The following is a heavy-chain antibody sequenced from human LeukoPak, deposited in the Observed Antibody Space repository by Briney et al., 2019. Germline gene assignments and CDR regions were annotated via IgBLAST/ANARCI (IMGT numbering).Heavy chain of an antibody. CDR1: GGSFSGYY. V-gene: IGHV4-34*01. D-gene: IGHD6-19*01. CDR2: INHSGST. J-gene: IGHJ4*02. CDR3: ARIGGWPWVDY. Sequence: PSETLSLTCAVHGGSFSGYYWSWIRQPPGKGLEWIGEINHSGSTNYNPSLKSRVTISVDTSKNQFSLKLSSVTAADTAVYYCARIGGWPWVDYWGQGTLVTVSS.